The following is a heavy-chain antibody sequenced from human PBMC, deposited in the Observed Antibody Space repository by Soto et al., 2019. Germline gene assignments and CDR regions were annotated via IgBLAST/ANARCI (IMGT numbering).Heavy chain of an antibody. D-gene: IGHD4-17*01. J-gene: IGHJ4*02. CDR3: ARGLTTVTTEGFDY. Sequence: SETLSLTCTVSGGSISSYYWSWIRQHPGKGLEWIGYIYYSGSTNYNPSLKSRVTISVDTSKNQFSLKLSSVTAADTAVYYCARGLTTVTTEGFDYWGQGTLVTVSS. V-gene: IGHV4-59*01. CDR1: GGSISSYY. CDR2: IYYSGST.